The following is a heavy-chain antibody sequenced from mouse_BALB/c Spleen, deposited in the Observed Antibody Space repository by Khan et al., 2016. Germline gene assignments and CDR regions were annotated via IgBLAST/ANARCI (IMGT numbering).Heavy chain of an antibody. Sequence: EVQLQESGPGLVKPSQSLSLTCTVTGYSITSDYAWNWIRQFPGNKLEWMGYIRYSGSTTYNPSLKSRIPITRDTSKNQFFLQLYSVTTEDTATYYCTRSPTATRYFDVWGAVTTVTVSS. CDR3: TRSPTATRYFDV. CDR1: GYSITSDYA. J-gene: IGHJ1*01. D-gene: IGHD1-2*01. CDR2: IRYSGST. V-gene: IGHV3-2*02.